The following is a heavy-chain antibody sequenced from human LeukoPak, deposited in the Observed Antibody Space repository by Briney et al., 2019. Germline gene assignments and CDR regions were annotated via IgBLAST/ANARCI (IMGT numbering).Heavy chain of an antibody. V-gene: IGHV4-59*08. J-gene: IGHJ4*02. CDR1: GDSISNYY. D-gene: IGHD2-15*01. CDR3: ARTYCSGGSCPFDY. CDR2: IYYSGST. Sequence: PSETLSLTCTVSGDSISNYYWSWIRQPPGKGLEWIGYIYYSGSTDSNPSLKSRVTISVDTSKNQFSLKLSSVTAADTAVYYCARTYCSGGSCPFDYWGQGTLVTVSS.